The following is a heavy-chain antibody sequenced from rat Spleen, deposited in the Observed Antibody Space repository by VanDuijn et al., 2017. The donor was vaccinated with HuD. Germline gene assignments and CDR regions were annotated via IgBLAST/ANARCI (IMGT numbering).Heavy chain of an antibody. D-gene: IGHD1-4*01. V-gene: IGHV5-34*01. CDR1: GFTFSDYG. CDR2: ISSSSATI. CDR3: TRDPGNSFDY. J-gene: IGHJ2*01. Sequence: EVQLVESGGGLVQPGRSLKLSCVASGFTFSDYGMNWIRQAPGKGLEWVAYISSSSATIYYADTVKGRFTISRDNAKNTLYLQLSSLRSEDTATYYCTRDPGNSFDYWGQGVMVTVSS.